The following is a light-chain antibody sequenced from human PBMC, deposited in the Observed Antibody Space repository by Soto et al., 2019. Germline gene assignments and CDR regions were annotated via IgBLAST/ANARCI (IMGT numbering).Light chain of an antibody. CDR1: QSVLDRSNNKNY. CDR3: QHYYNTPVT. V-gene: IGKV4-1*01. CDR2: WAS. J-gene: IGKJ4*01. Sequence: DIVMTQSPDSLAVSLGERATINCKSSQSVLDRSNNKNYVAWYQQSAGQPPKLLIYWASTRESGVPDRFSGSESRTDFTLTISSLQAEDVADYYCQHYYNTPVTFGGGTKVEIK.